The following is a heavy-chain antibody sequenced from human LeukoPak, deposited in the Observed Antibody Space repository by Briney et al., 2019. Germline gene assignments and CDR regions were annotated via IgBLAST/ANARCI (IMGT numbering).Heavy chain of an antibody. D-gene: IGHD1-26*01. V-gene: IGHV5-51*01. J-gene: IGHJ5*02. CDR2: IYPDDSNT. Sequence: GESLKISCKGSGYSFSGYWIGWVRQMPEKGLEWMGSIYPDDSNTRYSPSFQGQVTISVDKSITTAYPQWRSLKASDTAMYYCARFSGRSLGSNWFDPWGQGTLVTVSS. CDR3: ARFSGRSLGSNWFDP. CDR1: GYSFSGYW.